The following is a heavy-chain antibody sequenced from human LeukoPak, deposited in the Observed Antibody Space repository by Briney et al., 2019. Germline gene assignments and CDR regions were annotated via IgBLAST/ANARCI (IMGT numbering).Heavy chain of an antibody. Sequence: GGSLRLSCAASGFTFSDYYMSWIRQAPGKGLEWVSYISSSGSTIYYADSVKGRFTISRDNAKNSLYLQMNSLRAEDTAVYYCARAKYETYYDILTGSNGFDYWGQGTLVTVSS. CDR1: GFTFSDYY. J-gene: IGHJ4*02. CDR3: ARAKYETYYDILTGSNGFDY. V-gene: IGHV3-11*04. D-gene: IGHD3-9*01. CDR2: ISSSGSTI.